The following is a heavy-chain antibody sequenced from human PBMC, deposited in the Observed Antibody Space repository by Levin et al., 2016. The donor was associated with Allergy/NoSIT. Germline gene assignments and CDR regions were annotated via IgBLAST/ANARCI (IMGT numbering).Heavy chain of an antibody. CDR2: IYYSGST. Sequence: WIRQPPGKGLEWIGYIYYSGSTNYNPSLKSRVTISVDTSKNQFSLKLSSVTAADTAVYYCARADTFYGMDVWGQGTTVTVSS. D-gene: IGHD2-2*02. V-gene: IGHV4-59*08. J-gene: IGHJ6*02. CDR3: ARADTFYGMDV.